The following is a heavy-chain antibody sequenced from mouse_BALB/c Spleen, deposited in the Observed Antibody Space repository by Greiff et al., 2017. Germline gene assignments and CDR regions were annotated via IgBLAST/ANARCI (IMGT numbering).Heavy chain of an antibody. CDR3: ARENPFAY. J-gene: IGHJ3*01. Sequence: VQLQQPGAELVKPGASVKLSCKASGYTFTSFWMHWVKQRPGQGLEWIGEINPSNGRTNYNEKFKSKATLTVDKSSSTAYMQLSSLTSEDSAVYYCARENPFAYWGQGTLVTVSA. CDR2: INPSNGRT. CDR1: GYTFTSFW. V-gene: IGHV1S81*02.